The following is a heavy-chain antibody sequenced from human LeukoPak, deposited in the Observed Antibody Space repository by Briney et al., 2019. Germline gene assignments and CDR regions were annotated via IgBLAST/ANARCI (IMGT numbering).Heavy chain of an antibody. D-gene: IGHD2-2*01. Sequence: GGSLRLSCAASGFTFSSYWMSWVRQAPGKGLEWVANIKEDGSEKYYVDSVKGRFTISRDNAKNSLYLQMNSLRAEDTAIYYCARYIIGAAILVDWGQGILVTVSS. CDR1: GFTFSSYW. CDR2: IKEDGSEK. J-gene: IGHJ4*02. CDR3: ARYIIGAAILVD. V-gene: IGHV3-7*01.